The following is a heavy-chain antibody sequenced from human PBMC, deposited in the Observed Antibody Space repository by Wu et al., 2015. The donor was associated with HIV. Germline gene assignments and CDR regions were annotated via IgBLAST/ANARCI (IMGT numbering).Heavy chain of an antibody. J-gene: IGHJ4*02. CDR3: ARARDSSDWGFLY. V-gene: IGHV1-69*13. CDR2: IIPVFGRP. CDR1: GGDFSPYP. Sequence: QVQLVQSGAEVRTPGSSVKVSCKASGGDFSPYPFTWVRQAPGQGPEWMGRIIPVFGRPKYAQKFQGRVTFTADESTSTVYMELRSLTSEDTAVYYCARARDSSDWGFLYWGQGTLVTVS. D-gene: IGHD3-22*01.